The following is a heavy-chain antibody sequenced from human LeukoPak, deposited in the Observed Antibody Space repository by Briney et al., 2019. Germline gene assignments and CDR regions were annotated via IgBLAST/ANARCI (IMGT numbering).Heavy chain of an antibody. J-gene: IGHJ4*02. CDR1: GFTFSSYA. Sequence: GGSLRHSCSASGFTFSSYAMSWVRQAPGKGLEWVSAISGSGGSTYYADSVKGRFTISRDNSKNTLYLQMNSLRAEDTAVYYCAKDGTVVGEDYWGQGTLVTVSS. D-gene: IGHD1-26*01. CDR3: AKDGTVVGEDY. CDR2: ISGSGGST. V-gene: IGHV3-23*01.